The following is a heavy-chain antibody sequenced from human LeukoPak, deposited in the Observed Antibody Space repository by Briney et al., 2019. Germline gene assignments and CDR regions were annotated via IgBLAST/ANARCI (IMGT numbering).Heavy chain of an antibody. CDR2: MSSGSRYI. D-gene: IGHD3-3*01. Sequence: GGSLRLSCAASGFTFSSYSMTWVRQAPGKGLEWVSSMSSGSRYIYYADSVRGRFTISRDNAKDSLYLLMNSLRAEDTAVYYCARDRPTGASRLFVVQWGQGTLVTVSS. V-gene: IGHV3-21*01. CDR3: ARDRPTGASRLFVVQ. CDR1: GFTFSSYS. J-gene: IGHJ4*02.